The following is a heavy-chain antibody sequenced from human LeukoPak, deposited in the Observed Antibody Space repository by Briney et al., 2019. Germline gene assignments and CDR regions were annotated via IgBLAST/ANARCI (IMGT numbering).Heavy chain of an antibody. Sequence: ASVKVSCKASGGTFSSYAISWVRQAPGQGLEWMGGIIPIFGTANYAQKFQGRVTITADESTSTAYMELRSLRSEDTAVYYCARARRESSGYYLGSPTDAFDIWGQGTMVTVSS. D-gene: IGHD3-22*01. J-gene: IGHJ3*02. V-gene: IGHV1-69*13. CDR1: GGTFSSYA. CDR2: IIPIFGTA. CDR3: ARARRESSGYYLGSPTDAFDI.